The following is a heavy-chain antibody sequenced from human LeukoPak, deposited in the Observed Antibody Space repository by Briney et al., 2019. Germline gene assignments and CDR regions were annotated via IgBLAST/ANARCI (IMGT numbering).Heavy chain of an antibody. Sequence: TGGSLRLSCAASGFTFSSYAMSWVRQAPGKGLEWVSAISGSGGSTYYADSVKGRFTISRDNSKNTLYLQMNSLRAEDTAVYYCATEWELRSGYYYYMDVWGKGTTVTVSS. J-gene: IGHJ6*03. CDR3: ATEWELRSGYYYYMDV. V-gene: IGHV3-23*01. CDR1: GFTFSSYA. D-gene: IGHD1-26*01. CDR2: ISGSGGST.